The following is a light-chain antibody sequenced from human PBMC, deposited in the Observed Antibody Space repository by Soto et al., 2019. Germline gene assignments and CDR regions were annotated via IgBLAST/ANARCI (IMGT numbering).Light chain of an antibody. CDR3: AAWDDSLNGPV. Sequence: QSVVTQPPSASATPGQRVTISCSGSSSNIGSNTVNWYQQLPGTAPKLLLYTNNQRPSGVPDRFSGSKSGTSASLAISGLQSDDEADYYCAAWDDSLNGPVFGGGTKVTVL. J-gene: IGLJ3*02. CDR2: TNN. V-gene: IGLV1-44*01. CDR1: SSNIGSNT.